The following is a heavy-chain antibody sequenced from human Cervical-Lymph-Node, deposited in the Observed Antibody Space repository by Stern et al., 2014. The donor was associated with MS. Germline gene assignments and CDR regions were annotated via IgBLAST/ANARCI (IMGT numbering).Heavy chain of an antibody. Sequence: QVTLRESGPALVKPTQTLTLTCTFSGFSLSTSGMCVSWIRQPPGKALEWIALIDWDDDKYYSTSLKTRLTISKDTSKNQVVLTMTNMDPVDTATYYCARTHYVWGSAYGMDVWGQGTTVTVSS. CDR2: IDWDDDK. CDR1: GFSLSTSGMC. D-gene: IGHD3-16*01. V-gene: IGHV2-70*01. CDR3: ARTHYVWGSAYGMDV. J-gene: IGHJ6*02.